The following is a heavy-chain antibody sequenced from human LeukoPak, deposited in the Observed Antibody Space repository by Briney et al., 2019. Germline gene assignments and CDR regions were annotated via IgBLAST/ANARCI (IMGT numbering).Heavy chain of an antibody. Sequence: TSETLSLTCTVSSGSISSYYWSWIRQPPGKGLEWIGYIYYSGSTNYNPSLKSRVTMSVDTSVNQFSLRLSSVTAADTAVYYCARHISGAATLDWGQGTLVTVSS. J-gene: IGHJ4*02. CDR1: SGSISSYY. CDR2: IYYSGST. V-gene: IGHV4-59*08. D-gene: IGHD3-3*02. CDR3: ARHISGAATLD.